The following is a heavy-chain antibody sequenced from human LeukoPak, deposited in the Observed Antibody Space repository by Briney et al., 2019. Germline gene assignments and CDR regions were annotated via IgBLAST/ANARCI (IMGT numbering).Heavy chain of an antibody. CDR1: GGSISSGGYY. CDR3: ARGNDSSGYYYVTGTFDI. V-gene: IGHV4-61*08. J-gene: IGHJ3*02. CDR2: IYYSGST. Sequence: SQTLSLTFTVSGGSISSGGYYWSWIRQPPGKGLEWIGYIYYSGSTNYNPSLKSRVTISVDTSKNQFSLKLSSVTAADTAVYYCARGNDSSGYYYVTGTFDIWGQGTMVTVSS. D-gene: IGHD3-22*01.